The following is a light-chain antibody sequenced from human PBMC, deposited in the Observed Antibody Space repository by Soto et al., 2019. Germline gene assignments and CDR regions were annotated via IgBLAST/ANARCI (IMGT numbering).Light chain of an antibody. CDR1: TSDVGSYDY. Sequence: QSVLTQPPSASGSPGQSVTISCTGTTSDVGSYDYVSWYQQHPDKAPKLLIYEVGNRPSGVSFRFSGSKSGNTASLTISGLQAEDEADYYCSSYTARGTRVFGTGTKLTVL. J-gene: IGLJ1*01. CDR3: SSYTARGTRV. CDR2: EVG. V-gene: IGLV2-14*01.